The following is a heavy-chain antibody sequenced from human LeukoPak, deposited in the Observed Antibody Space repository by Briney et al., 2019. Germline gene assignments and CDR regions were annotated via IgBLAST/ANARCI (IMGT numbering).Heavy chain of an antibody. CDR1: ETGFTNRW. V-gene: IGHV5-51*01. J-gene: IGHJ4*02. Sequence: GESLQFSSQASETGFTNRWTAWVRQMPGKGLEWMGIIFPGDSDTRYSPAFQGQVTISADRSITTAYLQWSGLKASETSIYYCARSMDSTTYTLPYWGQGTRVTGSS. CDR2: IFPGDSDT. D-gene: IGHD4-11*01. CDR3: ARSMDSTTYTLPY.